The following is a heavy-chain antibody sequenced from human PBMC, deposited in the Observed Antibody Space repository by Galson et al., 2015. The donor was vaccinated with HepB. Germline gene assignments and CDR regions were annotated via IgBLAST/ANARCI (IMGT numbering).Heavy chain of an antibody. D-gene: IGHD4-11*01. CDR1: GFTFSSYA. J-gene: IGHJ1*01. CDR3: AKPDDYAEYFQH. Sequence: LRLSCAASGFTFSSYAMSWVRQAPGKGLEWVSAISGSGGSTYYADSVKGRFTISRDNSKNTLYLQMNSLRAEDTAVYYCAKPDDYAEYFQHWGQGTLVTVSS. CDR2: ISGSGGST. V-gene: IGHV3-23*01.